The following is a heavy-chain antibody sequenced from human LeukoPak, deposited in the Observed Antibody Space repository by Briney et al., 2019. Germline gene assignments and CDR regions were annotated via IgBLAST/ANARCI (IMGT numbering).Heavy chain of an antibody. CDR2: SIRGDT. V-gene: IGHV3-13*04. D-gene: IGHD6-19*01. CDR3: ARGGIQVSGIDEFDY. CDR1: GFNFIDYD. Sequence: GGSLRISCVTSGFNFIDYDMDRVRPVLRKGLGGVSASIRGDTHYSGSVKGRFTISRENAESSLYLQMNSLRAEDTAVYYCARGGIQVSGIDEFDYWGQGTLVTVSS. J-gene: IGHJ4*02.